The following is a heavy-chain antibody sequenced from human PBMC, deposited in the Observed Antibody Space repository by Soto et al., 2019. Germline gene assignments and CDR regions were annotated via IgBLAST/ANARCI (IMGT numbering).Heavy chain of an antibody. CDR3: ARGGGIVVVTAPYDY. J-gene: IGHJ4*02. CDR2: INAGNGNT. Sequence: GASVKVSCKASGYTFTSYAMHWVRQAPGQRLEWMGWINAGNGNTKYSQKFQGRVTIIRDTSASTAYMELSSLTSEDTAVYYCARGGGIVVVTAPYDYWGQGTLVTVSS. V-gene: IGHV1-3*01. D-gene: IGHD2-21*02. CDR1: GYTFTSYA.